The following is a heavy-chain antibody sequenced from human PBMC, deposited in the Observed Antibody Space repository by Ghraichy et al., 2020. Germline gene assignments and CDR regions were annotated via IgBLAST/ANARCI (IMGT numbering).Heavy chain of an antibody. CDR2: ISGSTTYI. D-gene: IGHD3-22*01. CDR3: ARVSYYDNSGYYGV. Sequence: GGSLRLSCAASGFTFTTYSMNWVRQAPGKGLEWVSSISGSTTYIYYADSVRGRFTISRDNAKNSLYLQMNSLRAEDTAIYYCARVSYYDNSGYYGVWGQGTLVTVSS. CDR1: GFTFTTYS. V-gene: IGHV3-21*01. J-gene: IGHJ4*02.